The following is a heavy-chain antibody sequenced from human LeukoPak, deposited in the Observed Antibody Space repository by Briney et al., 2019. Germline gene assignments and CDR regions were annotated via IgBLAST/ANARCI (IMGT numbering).Heavy chain of an antibody. CDR1: GYTFTGYY. V-gene: IGHV1-8*02. CDR3: ARGGWLQASSSDY. Sequence: GASVKVSCKASGYTFTGYYMHWVRQAPGQGLEWMGWMNPNSGNTGYAQKFQGRVTMTRNTSISTAYMELSSLRSEDTAVYYCARGGWLQASSSDYWGQGTLVTVSS. D-gene: IGHD5-24*01. CDR2: MNPNSGNT. J-gene: IGHJ4*02.